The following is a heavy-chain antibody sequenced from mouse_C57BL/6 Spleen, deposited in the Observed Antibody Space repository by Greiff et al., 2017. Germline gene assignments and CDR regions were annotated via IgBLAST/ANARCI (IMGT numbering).Heavy chain of an antibody. V-gene: IGHV1-62-2*01. Sequence: QVQLKQSGAELVKPGASVKLSCKASGYTFTEYTIHWVKQRSGQGLEWIGWFYPGSGSIKYNEKFKDKATLTADKSSSTVYMELSRLTSEDSAVYFCARHEEVYYYGSSYGAMDYWGQGTSVTVSS. J-gene: IGHJ4*01. D-gene: IGHD1-1*01. CDR1: GYTFTEYT. CDR3: ARHEEVYYYGSSYGAMDY. CDR2: FYPGSGSI.